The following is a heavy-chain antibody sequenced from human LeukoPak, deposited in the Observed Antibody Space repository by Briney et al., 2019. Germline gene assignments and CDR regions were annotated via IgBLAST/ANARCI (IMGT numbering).Heavy chain of an antibody. CDR1: GFTFSDYY. V-gene: IGHV3-11*04. D-gene: IGHD4-11*01. J-gene: IGHJ6*03. Sequence: GGSLRLSCAASGFTFSDYYMSWIRQAPGKGLEWVSYISSSGSTIYYADSVKGRFTISRDNAKNSLYLQMNSLRAEDTAVYYCARDDSNYFELYYMDVWGKGTTVTVSS. CDR3: ARDDSNYFELYYMDV. CDR2: ISSSGSTI.